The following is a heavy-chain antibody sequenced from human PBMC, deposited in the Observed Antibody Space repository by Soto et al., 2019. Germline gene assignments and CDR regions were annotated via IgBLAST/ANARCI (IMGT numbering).Heavy chain of an antibody. CDR2: IWYDGSNK. CDR1: GFTFSSYG. J-gene: IGHJ5*02. CDR3: ARGYSSGWTSSPPWFDP. Sequence: QVQLVESGGGVVQPGRSLRLSCAASGFTFSSYGMHWVRQAPGKGLEWVAVIWYDGSNKYYADSVKGRFTISRDNSKNTLYLQMNSLRAEDTAVYYCARGYSSGWTSSPPWFDPWGQGTLVTVSS. D-gene: IGHD6-19*01. V-gene: IGHV3-33*01.